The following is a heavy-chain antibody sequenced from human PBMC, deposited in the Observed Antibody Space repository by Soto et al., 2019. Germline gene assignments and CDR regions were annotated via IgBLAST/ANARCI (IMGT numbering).Heavy chain of an antibody. V-gene: IGHV4-31*03. D-gene: IGHD6-6*01. J-gene: IGHJ4*02. CDR3: ARVKTEYSSSSGDYYFDY. CDR2: IYYSGST. CDR1: GGSISSGGYY. Sequence: SETLSLTCTVSGGSISSGGYYWSWIRQHPGKGLEWIGYIYYSGSTYYNPSLKSRVTILVDTSKNQFSLKLSSVTAADTAVYYCARVKTEYSSSSGDYYFDYWGQGTLVTVSS.